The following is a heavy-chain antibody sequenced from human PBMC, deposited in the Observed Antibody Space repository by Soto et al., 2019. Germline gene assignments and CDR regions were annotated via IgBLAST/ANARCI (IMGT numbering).Heavy chain of an antibody. CDR3: ARDRDELYPPRAHHD. J-gene: IGHJ4*02. V-gene: IGHV1-69*01. Sequence: VQLVQSGAEVKKPGSSVKVSCKASGGTFSSYAISWVRQAPGQGLEWMGGIIPIFGTANYAQKFQGRGTITADESTSTDYMELRSLTVEDTAVYYCARDRDELYPPRAHHDWGQGTLVTVSS. CDR1: GGTFSSYA. D-gene: IGHD1-1*01. CDR2: IIPIFGTA.